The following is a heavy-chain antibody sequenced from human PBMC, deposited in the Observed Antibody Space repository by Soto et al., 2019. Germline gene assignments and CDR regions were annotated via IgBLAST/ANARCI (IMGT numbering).Heavy chain of an antibody. CDR1: GVSISSTTYY. V-gene: IGHV4-39*01. Sequence: SETLSLTCTVSGVSISSTTYYWVLIRQPPGKGLEWIGSVFHSGSTYYNPSLRSRVTISVDTSKNHFSLKVSSVTAADTAVYYCARHPPVVAAPHFSYGMDVRGQAPTVTVSS. D-gene: IGHD2-15*01. J-gene: IGHJ6*02. CDR2: VFHSGST. CDR3: ARHPPVVAAPHFSYGMDV.